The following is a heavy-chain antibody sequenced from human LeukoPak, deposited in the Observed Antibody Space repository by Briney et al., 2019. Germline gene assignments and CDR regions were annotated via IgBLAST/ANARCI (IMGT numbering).Heavy chain of an antibody. J-gene: IGHJ4*02. CDR2: INSDGSST. CDR3: ARVGYSSGWYDEFDYFDY. Sequence: PGGSLRLSCAASGFTFSSYWMHWVRQAPGKGLVWASRINSDGSSTSYADSVKGRFTISRDNAKNTLYLQMNSLRAEGTAVYYCARVGYSSGWYDEFDYFDYWGQGTLVTVSS. V-gene: IGHV3-74*01. CDR1: GFTFSSYW. D-gene: IGHD6-19*01.